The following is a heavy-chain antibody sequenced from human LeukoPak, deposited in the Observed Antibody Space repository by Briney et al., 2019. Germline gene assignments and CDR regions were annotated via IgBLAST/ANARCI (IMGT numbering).Heavy chain of an antibody. J-gene: IGHJ4*02. V-gene: IGHV1-2*02. CDR3: ARDENYYYDSSGL. CDR1: GYTFTGYY. Sequence: ASVTVSCKASGYTFTGYYMHWVRQAPGQGLEWMGWINPNSGGTNYAQKFQGRVTMTRDTSISTAYMELSRLRSDDTAVYYCARDENYYYDSSGLWGQGTLVTVSS. D-gene: IGHD3-22*01. CDR2: INPNSGGT.